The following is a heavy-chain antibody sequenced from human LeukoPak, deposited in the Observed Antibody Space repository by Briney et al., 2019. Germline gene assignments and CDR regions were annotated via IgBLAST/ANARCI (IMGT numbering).Heavy chain of an antibody. CDR3: ARDASRGFDY. CDR1: GFTFSRFW. CDR2: IKEDGSGK. D-gene: IGHD2-2*01. V-gene: IGHV3-7*01. J-gene: IGHJ4*02. Sequence: GGSLRLSCAASGFTFSRFWMTWVRQAPGKGLEWVANIKEDGSGKYYVDSVKGRFTISKDNAKNSVFLQMNSLRVEDTAIYYCARDASRGFDYWSQGTLVTVSS.